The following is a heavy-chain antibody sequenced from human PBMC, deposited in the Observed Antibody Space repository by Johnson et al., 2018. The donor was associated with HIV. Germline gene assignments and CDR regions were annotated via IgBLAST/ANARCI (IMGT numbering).Heavy chain of an antibody. CDR1: GFTFSDYY. CDR3: ARVGRGEMATAPLDAFDI. J-gene: IGHJ3*02. CDR2: ISSSGSTI. V-gene: IGHV3-11*04. D-gene: IGHD5-24*01. Sequence: QVQLVESGGGVVQPGGSLRISCTASGFTFSDYYMSWIRQAPGKGLEWVSYISSSGSTIYYADSVKGRFTISRDNAKNSLYLQMNSLRAEDTAVYDCARVGRGEMATAPLDAFDIWGQGTMVTVSS.